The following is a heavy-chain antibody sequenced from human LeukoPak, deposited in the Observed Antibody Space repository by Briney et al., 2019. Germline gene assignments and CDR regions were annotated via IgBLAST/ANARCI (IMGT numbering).Heavy chain of an antibody. Sequence: WEILSLTCTVAGGSIGVSGYYWGWIRHPPGKGLEWIGILYYGGTTRYTPSLKSRVTISKDKSRNQFSLRVNSVTAKDTAMYYCARYTVGTMEDSWGQGTLVTVSS. J-gene: IGHJ4*02. CDR3: ARYTVGTMEDS. CDR2: LYYGGTT. V-gene: IGHV4-39*01. D-gene: IGHD5-12*01. CDR1: GGSIGVSGYY.